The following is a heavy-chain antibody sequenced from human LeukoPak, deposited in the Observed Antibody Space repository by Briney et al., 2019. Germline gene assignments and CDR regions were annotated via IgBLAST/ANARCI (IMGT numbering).Heavy chain of an antibody. Sequence: SETLSLTCAVSGGSISSGGYSWSWIRQPPGKGLEWIGYIYHSGSTYYNPSLKSRVTISVDRSKNQFSLKLSSVTAADTAVYYCAKYSSRGAFDIWGQGTMVTVSS. D-gene: IGHD6-19*01. J-gene: IGHJ3*02. CDR3: AKYSSRGAFDI. CDR1: GGSISSGGYS. CDR2: IYHSGST. V-gene: IGHV4-30-2*01.